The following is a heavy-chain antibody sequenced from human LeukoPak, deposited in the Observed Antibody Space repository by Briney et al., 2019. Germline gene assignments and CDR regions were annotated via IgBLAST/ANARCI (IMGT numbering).Heavy chain of an antibody. Sequence: GGSLRLSCAASGFTFSSHGMHWVRQAPGKGLEWVAFIRYDGSNKYYADSVKGRFTISRDNSKNTLYLQMNSLRAGDTAVYYCAKPPGQLLENWFDPWGQGTLVTVSS. CDR2: IRYDGSNK. CDR1: GFTFSSHG. J-gene: IGHJ5*02. CDR3: AKPPGQLLENWFDP. V-gene: IGHV3-30*02. D-gene: IGHD2-2*01.